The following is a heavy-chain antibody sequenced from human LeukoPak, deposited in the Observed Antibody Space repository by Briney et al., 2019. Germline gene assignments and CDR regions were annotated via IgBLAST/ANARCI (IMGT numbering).Heavy chain of an antibody. J-gene: IGHJ4*02. D-gene: IGHD3-10*01. CDR3: ARGRHYYGSGSYYRRIPYYFDY. CDR1: GFTFSDYY. Sequence: PGGSLRLSCAASGFTFSDYYMSWIRQPPGKGLEWIGEINHSGSTNYNPSLKSRVTISVDTSKNQFSLKLSSVTAADTAVYYCARGRHYYGSGSYYRRIPYYFDYWGQGTLVTVSS. CDR2: INHSGST. V-gene: IGHV4-34*01.